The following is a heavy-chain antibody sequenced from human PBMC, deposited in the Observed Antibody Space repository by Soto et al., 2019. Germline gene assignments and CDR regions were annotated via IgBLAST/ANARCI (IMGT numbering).Heavy chain of an antibody. Sequence: GGSLRLSCAASGFTFSSYGMHWVRQAPGKGLEWVAVISYDGSNKYYADSVKGRFTISRDNSKNTLYLQMNSLRAEDTAVYYCAKDGRPVAWELLTATFDYWGQGTLVTVSS. CDR1: GFTFSSYG. V-gene: IGHV3-30*18. J-gene: IGHJ4*02. CDR2: ISYDGSNK. D-gene: IGHD1-26*01. CDR3: AKDGRPVAWELLTATFDY.